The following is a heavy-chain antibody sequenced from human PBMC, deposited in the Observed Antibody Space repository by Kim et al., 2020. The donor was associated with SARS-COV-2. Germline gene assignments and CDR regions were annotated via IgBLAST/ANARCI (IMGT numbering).Heavy chain of an antibody. J-gene: IGHJ6*02. CDR3: AKGFRDSSQSTYYYYGMHV. V-gene: IGHV3-9*01. CDR2: ISWNGGDA. CDR1: GFTFDDYA. Sequence: GGSLRLSCATSGFTFDDYAMHWVRQVPGKGLEWVSGISWNGGDADYADSVKGRFTISRDNAKKSLYLQMTSLRPEDTALYYCAKGFRDSSQSTYYYYGMHVWGQRTTVTVSS. D-gene: IGHD2-15*01.